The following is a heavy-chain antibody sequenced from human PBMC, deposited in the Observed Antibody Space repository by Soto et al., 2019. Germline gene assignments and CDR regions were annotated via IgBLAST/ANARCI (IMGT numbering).Heavy chain of an antibody. D-gene: IGHD3-3*01. Sequence: SETLSLTCAVSGYSISSGYYWGWIRQPPGKGLEWIGSIYHSGSTYYNPSLKSRVTISVDTSKNQFSLKLSSVTAADTAVYYCARVITIVGVVIISWFDPWGQGTLVTVSS. V-gene: IGHV4-38-2*01. CDR2: IYHSGST. CDR3: ARVITIVGVVIISWFDP. CDR1: GYSISSGYY. J-gene: IGHJ5*02.